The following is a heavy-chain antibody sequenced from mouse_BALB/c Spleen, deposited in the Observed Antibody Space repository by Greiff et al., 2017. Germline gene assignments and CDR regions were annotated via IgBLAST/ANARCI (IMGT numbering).Heavy chain of an antibody. CDR1: GYSFTGYN. J-gene: IGHJ3*01. CDR3: ARNLDYGSSPWFAY. Sequence: VHVKQSGPELEKPGASVKISCKASGYSFTGYNMNWVKQSNGKSLEWIGNIDPYYGGTSYNQKFKGKATLTVDKSSSTAYMQLKSLTSEDSAVYYCARNLDYGSSPWFAYWGQGTLVTVSA. CDR2: IDPYYGGT. D-gene: IGHD1-1*01. V-gene: IGHV1-39*01.